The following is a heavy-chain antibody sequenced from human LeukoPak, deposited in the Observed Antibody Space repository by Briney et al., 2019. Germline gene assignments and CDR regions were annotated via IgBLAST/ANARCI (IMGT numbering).Heavy chain of an antibody. CDR1: GFTFTDHF. CDR3: AKGSDDYGDY. V-gene: IGHV3-72*01. CDR2: IRNKVKSYTA. J-gene: IGHJ4*02. Sequence: GRSLRLSCAASGFTFTDHFMDWVRQAPGKGLEWVGRIRNKVKSYTAEYAASVKGRFTISRDDSKNSVYLQMNSLRAEDTAVYYCAKGSDDYGDYWGQGTLVTVSS.